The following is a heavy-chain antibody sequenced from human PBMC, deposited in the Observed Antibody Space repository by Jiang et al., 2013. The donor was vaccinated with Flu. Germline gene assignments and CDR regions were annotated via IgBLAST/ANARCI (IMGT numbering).Heavy chain of an antibody. CDR1: GYTFTDFY. Sequence: AEVKKPGASVKVSCKTSGYTFTDFYMNWVRQAPGQGLEWMGRINPRSGDTNYAQKFQGRVTMTTDTSTSTAYMELRTLRSDDTAVYYCARGPRGDIVVVPAALPDYYYYGMDVWGQGTAVNVSS. CDR3: ARGPRGDIVVVPAALPDYYYYGMDV. D-gene: IGHD2-2*01. V-gene: IGHV1-2*02. J-gene: IGHJ6*02. CDR2: INPRSGDT.